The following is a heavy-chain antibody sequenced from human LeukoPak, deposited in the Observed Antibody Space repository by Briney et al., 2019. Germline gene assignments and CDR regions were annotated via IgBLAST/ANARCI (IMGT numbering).Heavy chain of an antibody. V-gene: IGHV1-8*01. D-gene: IGHD3-9*01. CDR2: MNPNSGNT. CDR1: GYTFTSYD. Sequence: GASVKVSCKASGYTFTSYDINWVRQATGQGLEWMGWMNPNSGNTGYAQKFQGRVTMTRNTSISTAYMELSSLRSEDTAVYYCARGRTYYDILTGYYKRYYYGMDVWGQGTTVTVSS. J-gene: IGHJ6*02. CDR3: ARGRTYYDILTGYYKRYYYGMDV.